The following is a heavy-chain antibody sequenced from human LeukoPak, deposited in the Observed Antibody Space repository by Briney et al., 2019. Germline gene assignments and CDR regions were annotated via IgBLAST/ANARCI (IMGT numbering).Heavy chain of an antibody. CDR2: ISAYNGNT. CDR1: GYTFTSYG. V-gene: IGHV1-18*01. CDR3: ASRGVGATTLYYYYYYMDV. J-gene: IGHJ6*03. Sequence: ASVKVSCKASGYTFTSYGISWVRQAPGQGLEWMGWISAYNGNTNYAQKLQGRVTMTTDTSTSTAYMELSSLRSEDTAVYYCASRGVGATTLYYYYYYMDVWGKGTTVTVSS. D-gene: IGHD1-26*01.